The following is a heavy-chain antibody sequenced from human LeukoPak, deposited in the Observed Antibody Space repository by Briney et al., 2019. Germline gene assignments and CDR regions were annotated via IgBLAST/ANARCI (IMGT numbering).Heavy chain of an antibody. CDR2: INPNNDVI. CDR3: TRRRWGATGDSFDI. CDR1: GYTFSGHY. D-gene: IGHD3-9*01. Sequence: ASVKVSCKASGYTFSGHYMHWVRQAPAQGLEWMGWINPNNDVIKYAQKFQGRVTMTRDTSISTAYMELSRLTSDDTAVYYCTRRRWGATGDSFDIWGQGTTVTVSS. J-gene: IGHJ3*02. V-gene: IGHV1-2*02.